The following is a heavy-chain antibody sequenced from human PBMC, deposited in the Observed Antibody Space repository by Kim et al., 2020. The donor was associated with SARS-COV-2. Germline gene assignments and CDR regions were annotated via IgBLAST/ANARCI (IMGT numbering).Heavy chain of an antibody. V-gene: IGHV4-59*08. Sequence: SETLSLTCTVSGGSISSYYWSWIRQPPGKGLEWIGYIYYSGSTNYNPSLKSRVTISVDTSKNQFSLKLSSVTAADTAVYYCARRGGYDFWSGYYPWGYYGMDVWGQGTTVTVSS. CDR2: IYYSGST. J-gene: IGHJ6*02. D-gene: IGHD3-3*01. CDR3: ARRGGYDFWSGYYPWGYYGMDV. CDR1: GGSISSYY.